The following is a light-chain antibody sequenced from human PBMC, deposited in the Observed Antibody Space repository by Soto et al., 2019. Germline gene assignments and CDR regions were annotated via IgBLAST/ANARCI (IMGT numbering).Light chain of an antibody. CDR2: QDS. CDR3: QAWDSSIFDV. Sequence: SYELTQPPSVSVSPGQTASITCSGDKLGDKYACWYQQKPGQSPVLVIYQDSKRPSGIPERFSGSNSGNTATLTISGTQAMDEADYYCQAWDSSIFDVFGTGTKLTVL. J-gene: IGLJ1*01. V-gene: IGLV3-1*01. CDR1: KLGDKY.